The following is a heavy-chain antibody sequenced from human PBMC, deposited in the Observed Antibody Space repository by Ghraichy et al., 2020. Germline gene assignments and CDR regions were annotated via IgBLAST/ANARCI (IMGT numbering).Heavy chain of an antibody. Sequence: LSLTCAASGFTFDDYTMHWVRQAPGKGLEWVSLISWDGGSTYYADSVKGRFTISRDNSKNSLYLQMNSLRTEDTALYYCAKDNPTHGDYLFDYWGQGTLVTVSS. CDR3: AKDNPTHGDYLFDY. D-gene: IGHD4-17*01. J-gene: IGHJ4*02. V-gene: IGHV3-43*01. CDR2: ISWDGGST. CDR1: GFTFDDYT.